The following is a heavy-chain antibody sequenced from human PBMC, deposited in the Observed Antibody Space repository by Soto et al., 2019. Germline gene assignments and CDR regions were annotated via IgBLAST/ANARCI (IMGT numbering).Heavy chain of an antibody. CDR2: ISYDGSNK. CDR1: GFTFSSYA. CDR3: ARDNTRDILTGSYFDY. D-gene: IGHD3-9*01. Sequence: GGSLSLSCAASGFTFSSYAMHWVRQAPGKGLEWVAVISYDGSNKYYADSVKGRFTISRDNSKNTLYLQMNSPRAEDTAVYYCARDNTRDILTGSYFDYWGQGTLVTVSS. J-gene: IGHJ4*02. V-gene: IGHV3-30-3*01.